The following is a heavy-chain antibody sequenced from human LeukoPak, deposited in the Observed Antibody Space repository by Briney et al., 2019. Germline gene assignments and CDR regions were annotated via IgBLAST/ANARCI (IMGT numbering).Heavy chain of an antibody. Sequence: GGSLRLSCAASGFTFSSYAMSWVRQAPGKGLGWVSAISGSGGSTYYADSVKGRFTISRDNSKNTLYLQMNSLRAEDTAVYYCARGGDIVVVPAAIGEFDPWGQGTLVTVSS. D-gene: IGHD2-2*02. CDR3: ARGGDIVVVPAAIGEFDP. V-gene: IGHV3-23*01. J-gene: IGHJ5*02. CDR1: GFTFSSYA. CDR2: ISGSGGST.